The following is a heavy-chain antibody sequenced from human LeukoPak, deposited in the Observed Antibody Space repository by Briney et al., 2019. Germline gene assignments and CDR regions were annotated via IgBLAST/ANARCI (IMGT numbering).Heavy chain of an antibody. V-gene: IGHV1-69*13. CDR3: AIEKLIGELFFPLGY. CDR1: GGTFSSYA. J-gene: IGHJ4*02. Sequence: SMKVSCKASGGTFSSYAISWVRQAPGQGLEWMGGIIPIFGTANYAQKFQGRVTITADESTSTAYMELSSLRSEDTAVYYCAIEKLIGELFFPLGYWGQGTLVTVSS. D-gene: IGHD3-10*01. CDR2: IIPIFGTA.